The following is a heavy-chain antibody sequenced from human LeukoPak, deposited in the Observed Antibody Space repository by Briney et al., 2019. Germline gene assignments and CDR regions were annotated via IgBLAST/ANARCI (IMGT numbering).Heavy chain of an antibody. CDR3: AKERGGSTSVNDY. CDR2: ISGSGGST. J-gene: IGHJ4*02. Sequence: SGGSLRLSCAASGFTFSTYAMSWVRQAPGKGLEWVSAISGSGGSTYYADSVKGRFTISRDNSKNTLYLQMNSLRAEDTAVYYCAKERGGSTSVNDYWGQGTLVTVSS. V-gene: IGHV3-23*01. D-gene: IGHD2-2*01. CDR1: GFTFSTYA.